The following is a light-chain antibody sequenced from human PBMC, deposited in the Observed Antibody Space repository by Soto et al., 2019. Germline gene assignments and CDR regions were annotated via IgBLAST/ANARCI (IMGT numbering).Light chain of an antibody. J-gene: IGKJ1*01. CDR1: QTISGN. Sequence: DIQMTQSPSTLSASVGDRVTITCRASQTISGNLAWYKQKPGKAPNLLIYKASYLESGVPSRFSGSGSGAEFTLTISSLQPDDFATYYCQQYTDYSCTFGQGTKVEIK. V-gene: IGKV1-5*03. CDR2: KAS. CDR3: QQYTDYSCT.